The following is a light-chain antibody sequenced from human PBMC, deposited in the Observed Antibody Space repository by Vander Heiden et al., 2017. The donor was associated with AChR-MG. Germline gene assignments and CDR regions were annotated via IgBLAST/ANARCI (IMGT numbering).Light chain of an antibody. CDR2: YAS. Sequence: EIVLTQSPDFQSVAPKGKVTITCRASQNIRSNLHWYQQKPGQSPKLLIKYASQSISVVPSRFSGSGSGTDFTLTINGLEAEDAATYYCHQSDTLPWTFGQGTKVEIK. V-gene: IGKV6-21*02. CDR3: HQSDTLPWT. J-gene: IGKJ1*01. CDR1: QNIRSN.